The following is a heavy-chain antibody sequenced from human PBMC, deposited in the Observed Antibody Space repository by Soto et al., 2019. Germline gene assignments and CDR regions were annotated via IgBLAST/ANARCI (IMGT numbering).Heavy chain of an antibody. J-gene: IGHJ4*02. CDR1: GYTFTGYY. V-gene: IGHV1-2*04. D-gene: IGHD2-2*01. Sequence: QVQLVQSGAEVKKPGASVKVSCKASGYTFTGYYMLWVRQAPGQGLEWMGWIDPNSGGTNYAQKFQGWVTMTRDTSISTGYMELSRLRSDDTAVYYCARTQCSSTRCYVGSWDYWGQGTLVTVSS. CDR3: ARTQCSSTRCYVGSWDY. CDR2: IDPNSGGT.